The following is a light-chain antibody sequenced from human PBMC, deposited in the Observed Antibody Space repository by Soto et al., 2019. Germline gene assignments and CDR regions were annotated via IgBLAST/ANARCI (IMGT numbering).Light chain of an antibody. Sequence: DIQMTQSPSSLSASVGDIVTITCRASQSISSYLNWYQQKPGKAPKLLIYAASSLQSGVPSRFSGNGSGTDFTLTISSLQPEDFATYYCQQSYSTPPITFGQGTRLEI. CDR2: AAS. CDR1: QSISSY. V-gene: IGKV1-39*01. J-gene: IGKJ5*01. CDR3: QQSYSTPPIT.